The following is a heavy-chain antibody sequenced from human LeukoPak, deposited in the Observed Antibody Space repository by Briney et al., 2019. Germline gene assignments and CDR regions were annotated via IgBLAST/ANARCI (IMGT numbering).Heavy chain of an antibody. CDR3: ARGHGDYPYYYYYMDV. Sequence: SETLSLTCTVSGGSISSYYWSWIRQPPGKGLEWIGHIYYSGNTNSNPSLKSRVTISVDTSKSQFSLKLSSVTAADTAVYYCARGHGDYPYYYYYMDVWGKGTTVTVSS. CDR1: GGSISSYY. V-gene: IGHV4-59*01. J-gene: IGHJ6*03. CDR2: IYYSGNT. D-gene: IGHD4-17*01.